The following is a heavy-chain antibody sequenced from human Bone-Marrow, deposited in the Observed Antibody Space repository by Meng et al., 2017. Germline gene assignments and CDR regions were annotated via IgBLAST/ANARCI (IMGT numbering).Heavy chain of an antibody. CDR3: ARAYGSGSYLRAYYFDY. Sequence: LQLVRSGSSVKMPGASGRGPSKASGYTFTGYYMHWVRQAPGQGLEWMGRINPNSGGTNYAQKLQGRVTMTRDTSISTAYMELSRLRSDDTAVYYCARAYGSGSYLRAYYFDYWGQGTLVTVSS. J-gene: IGHJ4*02. D-gene: IGHD3-10*01. V-gene: IGHV1-2*06. CDR1: GYTFTGYY. CDR2: INPNSGGT.